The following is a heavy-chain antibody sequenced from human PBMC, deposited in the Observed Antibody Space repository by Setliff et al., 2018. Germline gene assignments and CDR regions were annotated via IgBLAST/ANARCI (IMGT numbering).Heavy chain of an antibody. V-gene: IGHV4-30-4*08. J-gene: IGHJ3*01. D-gene: IGHD2-2*01. CDR3: ARLADRHTRDC. CDR2: IYHSGSA. Sequence: SETLSLTCTVSGDSISSGDYFWSWIRQPPGKGLEWTAYIYHSGSAYYNPSLKSRVTMSVDTSKNQFSLHLTSVTAADTAVYYCARLADRHTRDCWGQGTMVTVSS. CDR1: GDSISSGDYF.